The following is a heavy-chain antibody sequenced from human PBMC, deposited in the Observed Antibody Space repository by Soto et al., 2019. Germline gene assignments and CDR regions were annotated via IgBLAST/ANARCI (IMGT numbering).Heavy chain of an antibody. CDR2: INPNSGGT. Sequence: QVQLVQSGAEVKKPGASVKVSCKASGYTFTAYYMHWLRQAPGQGLEWMGWINPNSGGTNYAQRFQGRVTVTNDTSISTTYMELSSLGSDVTAVYYCARGDFDRSGNYNAGWFAPWGLGTLVTVSS. CDR1: GYTFTAYY. V-gene: IGHV1-2*02. J-gene: IGHJ5*02. D-gene: IGHD3-22*01. CDR3: ARGDFDRSGNYNAGWFAP.